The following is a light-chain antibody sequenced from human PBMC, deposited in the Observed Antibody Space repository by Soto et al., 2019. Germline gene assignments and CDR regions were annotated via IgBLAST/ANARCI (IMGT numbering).Light chain of an antibody. CDR1: ERISSNF. Sequence: VLTQSPDTLSLSPGERATLSCRASERISSNFLAWYQQRPGQAPRLLIYGASTRASGIPDRFSGSGSGTDFALTISRLEPDDFALFYCQHYGTSPFTFGPGTTGEIK. V-gene: IGKV3-20*01. CDR3: QHYGTSPFT. J-gene: IGKJ3*01. CDR2: GAS.